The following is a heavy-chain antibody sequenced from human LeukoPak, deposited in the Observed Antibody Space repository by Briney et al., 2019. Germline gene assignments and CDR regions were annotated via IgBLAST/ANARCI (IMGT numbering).Heavy chain of an antibody. V-gene: IGHV1-69*13. CDR3: ARHLGGYFYYYMDV. CDR1: GGTFSSYC. CDR2: IIPTFGTT. J-gene: IGHJ6*03. Sequence: SVKVSCKVSGGTFSSYCFSWVRQAPGQGLEWMGGIIPTFGTTNYAQNFQGRVTITADESTRTVYMELSSLSSEDTAVYYCARHLGGYFYYYMDVWGKGTTVTVSS. D-gene: IGHD3-16*01.